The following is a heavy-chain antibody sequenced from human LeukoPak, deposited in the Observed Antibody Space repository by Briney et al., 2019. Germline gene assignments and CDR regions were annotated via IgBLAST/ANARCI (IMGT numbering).Heavy chain of an antibody. CDR3: ARDNYGDRQALDY. V-gene: IGHV3-64D*06. CDR2: ISGNGGST. CDR1: GFTLSTYA. J-gene: IGHJ4*02. Sequence: GGSLRLSCSASGFTLSTYAMHWVRQAPGKGLEHVSVISGNGGSTYYADSVKGRFTIFRDTSKNTLYLQMSSLRAEDTAVYYCARDNYGDRQALDYWGQGTLVTVSS. D-gene: IGHD4-17*01.